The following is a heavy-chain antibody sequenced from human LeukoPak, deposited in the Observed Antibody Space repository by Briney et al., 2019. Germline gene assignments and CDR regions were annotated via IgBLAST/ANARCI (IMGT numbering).Heavy chain of an antibody. D-gene: IGHD2-8*01. Sequence: ASVKVSCKASGYTFTSYGISWVRQAPGQGLEWMGWISAYNGNTNYAQKLQGRVTMTTDTSTSTAYMELRSLRSDDTAVYYCARDPIQYCTNGVCYTRYYYYYMDVWGKGTRSPSP. J-gene: IGHJ6*03. V-gene: IGHV1-18*01. CDR1: GYTFTSYG. CDR2: ISAYNGNT. CDR3: ARDPIQYCTNGVCYTRYYYYYMDV.